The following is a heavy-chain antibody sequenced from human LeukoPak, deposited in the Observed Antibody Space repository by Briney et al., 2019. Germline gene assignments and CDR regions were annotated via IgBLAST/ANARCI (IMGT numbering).Heavy chain of an antibody. CDR1: GFTFEDYA. V-gene: IGHV3-9*01. J-gene: IGHJ4*02. CDR3: AKASTGYSPDY. CDR2: ISWNSGSI. D-gene: IGHD5-18*01. Sequence: PGGSLRLSCAASGFTFEDYAMHWVRQAPGKGLEWVSGISWNSGSIGYADSVKGRFTISRDNAKNSLYLQMNSLRAEDTAVYYCAKASTGYSPDYWGQGTLVTVSS.